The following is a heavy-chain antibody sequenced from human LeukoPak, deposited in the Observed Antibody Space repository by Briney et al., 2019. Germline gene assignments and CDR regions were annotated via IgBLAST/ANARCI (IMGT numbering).Heavy chain of an antibody. V-gene: IGHV3-21*01. CDR2: ISSSSSHI. J-gene: IGHJ4*02. CDR3: ARDDTTGTAYFDY. D-gene: IGHD1-1*01. CDR1: GFTFSSYS. Sequence: PGGSLRLSCAASGFTFSSYSMNWVRQAPGKRLEWVSSISSSSSHIYYADSVKGRFTISRDNAKNSLYLQMNSLRAEDTAVYYCARDDTTGTAYFDYWGQGTLVTVSS.